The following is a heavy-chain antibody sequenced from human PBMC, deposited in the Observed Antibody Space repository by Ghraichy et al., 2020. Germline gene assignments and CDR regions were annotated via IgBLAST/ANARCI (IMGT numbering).Heavy chain of an antibody. Sequence: GGSLRLSCAASGFTFSDHYMDWVRQAPGKGLEWVGRTRNKANSYTTEYAASVKGRFTISRDDSKNSLYLQMNSLKTEDTAVYYCAVVTAGSDYWGQGTLVTVSS. CDR1: GFTFSDHY. D-gene: IGHD2-21*02. CDR2: TRNKANSYTT. V-gene: IGHV3-72*01. CDR3: AVVTAGSDY. J-gene: IGHJ4*02.